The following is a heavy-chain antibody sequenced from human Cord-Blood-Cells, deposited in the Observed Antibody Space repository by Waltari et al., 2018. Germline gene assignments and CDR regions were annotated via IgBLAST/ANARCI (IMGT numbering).Heavy chain of an antibody. CDR2: IKQDGIEK. CDR3: ARAGGRGYYFDY. V-gene: IGHV3-7*01. Sequence: EVQLVESGGGLVQPGGSLRLSCAASGFTFSSYWMSWVRQAPGKGVEGGANIKQDGIEKYYVDSVKGRFTISRDNAKNSLYLQMNSLRAEDTAVYYCARAGGRGYYFDYWGQGTLVTVSS. CDR1: GFTFSSYW. D-gene: IGHD3-10*01. J-gene: IGHJ4*02.